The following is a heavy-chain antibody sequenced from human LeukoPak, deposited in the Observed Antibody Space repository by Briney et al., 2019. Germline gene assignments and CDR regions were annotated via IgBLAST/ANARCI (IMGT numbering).Heavy chain of an antibody. D-gene: IGHD6-6*01. CDR2: IYSGGST. CDR1: GFTVSSNY. Sequence: GGSLRLSCAASGFTVSSNYMSWVRQAPGKGLEWVSVIYSGGSTYYADSVKGRFTISRDNSKNTLYLQMNSLRAEDTAVYYCAREYSSSTRYYHYGMDVWGQGTTVTVSS. J-gene: IGHJ6*02. V-gene: IGHV3-53*01. CDR3: AREYSSSTRYYHYGMDV.